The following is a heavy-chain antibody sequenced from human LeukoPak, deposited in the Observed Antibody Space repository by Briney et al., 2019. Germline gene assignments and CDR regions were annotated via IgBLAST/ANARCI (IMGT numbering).Heavy chain of an antibody. Sequence: ASVKVSCKASGYTFTSHYMHWVRQAPGQGLEWMGIINPSGGSTIFAQKFQGRVTMTRDTSTSTDYMELNSLRSEDTAVYYCARDGGSFSADYWGQGALVSVSS. V-gene: IGHV1-46*01. J-gene: IGHJ4*02. CDR3: ARDGGSFSADY. CDR2: INPSGGST. CDR1: GYTFTSHY. D-gene: IGHD1-26*01.